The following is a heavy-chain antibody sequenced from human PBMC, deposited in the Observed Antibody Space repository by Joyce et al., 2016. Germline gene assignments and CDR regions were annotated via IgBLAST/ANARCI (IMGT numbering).Heavy chain of an antibody. CDR2: ISGDRRFI. D-gene: IGHD2-21*01. CDR1: GFIFRPSS. J-gene: IGHJ6*02. CDR3: ARGGLVYDYSMDV. V-gene: IGHV3-21*02. Sequence: EVQLVESGGGLVRHGGSLKISCAASGFIFRPSSMSWFRQAPGKGLEWVSAISGDRRFIFHADAVRGRFTVSRDNAENSLYLQMKSLRVEDTAVYFCARGGLVYDYSMDVWGQGTTVIVSS.